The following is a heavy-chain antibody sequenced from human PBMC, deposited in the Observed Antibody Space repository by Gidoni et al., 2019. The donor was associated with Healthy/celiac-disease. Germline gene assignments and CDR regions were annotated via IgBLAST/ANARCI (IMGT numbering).Heavy chain of an antibody. Sequence: EVQLVESGGGLVKPGGSLRLSCAASGFTFSSYSMNWVRQAPGKGLEWVSSISSSSSYIYYADSVKGRFTISRDNAKNSLYLQMNSLRAEDTAVYYCARDQAWLRFEDYYYGMDVWGQGTTVTVSS. V-gene: IGHV3-21*01. CDR3: ARDQAWLRFEDYYYGMDV. CDR2: ISSSSSYI. CDR1: GFTFSSYS. D-gene: IGHD5-12*01. J-gene: IGHJ6*02.